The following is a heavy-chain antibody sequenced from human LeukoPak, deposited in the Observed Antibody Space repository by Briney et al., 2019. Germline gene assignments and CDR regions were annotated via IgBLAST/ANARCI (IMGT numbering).Heavy chain of an antibody. CDR1: GGSFSGYY. CDR2: INHSGST. CDR3: ARRGYGSGSYYQGA. V-gene: IGHV4-34*01. D-gene: IGHD3-10*01. J-gene: IGHJ5*02. Sequence: SETLSLTCAVYGGSFSGYYWSWIRQPPGKGLEWIGEINHSGSTNYNPSLKRRVTISVAPSKNQFSLKLSSVTAADTAVYYCARRGYGSGSYYQGAWGQGTLVTVSS.